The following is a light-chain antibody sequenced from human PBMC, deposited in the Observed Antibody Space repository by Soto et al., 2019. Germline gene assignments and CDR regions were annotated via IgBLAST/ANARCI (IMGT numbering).Light chain of an antibody. CDR1: QSISSSY. CDR2: AAS. J-gene: IGKJ2*01. V-gene: IGKV3-20*01. CDR3: QQYGSSSYT. Sequence: EIVLTQSPGTLSLSPGERATLSCRASQSISSSYLAWYQQKPGQAPRLLIYAASSRATGIPDRFSGSGSGTDFTLTISRLEPEDFAVYYCQQYGSSSYTFGQWTQLESK.